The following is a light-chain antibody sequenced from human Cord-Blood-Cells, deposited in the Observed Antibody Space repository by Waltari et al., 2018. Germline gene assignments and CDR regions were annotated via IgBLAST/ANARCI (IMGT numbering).Light chain of an antibody. CDR1: QSVSSN. J-gene: IGKJ3*01. CDR3: QQYNNWPFT. CDR2: GSF. Sequence: EIVMTQSPATLSVSPGERDTLSCRASQSVSSNLAWYQQKPGQAPRLLIYGSFTRATGIPARFSGSGSGTEFTLTISSLQSEDFAVYYCQQYNNWPFTFGPGTKVDIK. V-gene: IGKV3-15*01.